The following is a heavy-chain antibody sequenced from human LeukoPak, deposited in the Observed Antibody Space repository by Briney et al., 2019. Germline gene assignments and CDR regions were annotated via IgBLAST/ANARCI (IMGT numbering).Heavy chain of an antibody. CDR3: ARDVHSDYDYYAMDV. D-gene: IGHD4-11*01. V-gene: IGHV3-21*01. J-gene: IGHJ6*02. CDR2: ISTTSTYI. CDR1: GFTFSSCS. Sequence: PGGSLRLSCAASGFTFSSCSVNWVRQAPGKGLEWVSSISTTSTYIYYADSVKGRFTVSRDNAKSSLYLQMNGLRAEDTAVYYCARDVHSDYDYYAMDVWGQGTTVTVSS.